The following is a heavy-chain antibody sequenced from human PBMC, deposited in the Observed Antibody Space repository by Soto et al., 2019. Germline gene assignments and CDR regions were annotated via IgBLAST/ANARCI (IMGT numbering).Heavy chain of an antibody. J-gene: IGHJ6*02. D-gene: IGHD6-13*01. CDR3: ARVGKILAAAGTIRYYGMDV. Sequence: GGSLRLSCAASGFTFSSYSMNWVRQAPGKGLEWVSYISSSSSTIYYADSVKGRFTISRDNAKNSLYLQMNSLRDEDTAVYYCARVGKILAAAGTIRYYGMDVWGQGTTVTAP. V-gene: IGHV3-48*02. CDR2: ISSSSSTI. CDR1: GFTFSSYS.